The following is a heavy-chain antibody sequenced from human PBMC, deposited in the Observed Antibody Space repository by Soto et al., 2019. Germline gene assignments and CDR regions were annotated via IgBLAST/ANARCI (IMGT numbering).Heavy chain of an antibody. CDR3: ARHQALLRYYYGMDV. V-gene: IGHV4-31*03. D-gene: IGHD1-26*01. Sequence: SETLSVTYTVYVGSISSGGYYWSWIRQHPGKGLEWIGYIYYSGSTYDNPSLKSRVTISVDTSKNQFSLKLSSVTAADTAVYYCARHQALLRYYYGMDVWGQGTTVTVSS. CDR2: IYYSGST. CDR1: VGSISSGGYY. J-gene: IGHJ6*02.